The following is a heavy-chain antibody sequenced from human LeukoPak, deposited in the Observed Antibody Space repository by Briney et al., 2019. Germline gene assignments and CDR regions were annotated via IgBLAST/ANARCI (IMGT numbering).Heavy chain of an antibody. Sequence: GGSLRLSCAASGFTFSNYAMSWVRQAPGKGLEWVSAIGGSGGTTYYADSVKGRFTISRDNSKNTLYLQMNGLRAEDTAVYFCAKDSRGYSTRWWNYMDVWGKGTTVTVSS. CDR2: IGGSGGTT. D-gene: IGHD6-13*01. CDR1: GFTFSNYA. V-gene: IGHV3-23*01. J-gene: IGHJ6*03. CDR3: AKDSRGYSTRWWNYMDV.